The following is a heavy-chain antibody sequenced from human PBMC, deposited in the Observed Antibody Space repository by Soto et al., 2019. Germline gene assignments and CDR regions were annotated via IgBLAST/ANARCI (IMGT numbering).Heavy chain of an antibody. D-gene: IGHD3-10*01. CDR3: TRDIGGKGAY. Sequence: LRLSCAASGFTFRSYWMHWVRQVPGKGLLWVSRIDEYGSTINYAHSVKGRFTISRDNARNTLYLEMNSLRAEDTALYYCTRDIGGKGAYWGPGTLVTVSS. J-gene: IGHJ4*02. V-gene: IGHV3-74*01. CDR2: IDEYGSTI. CDR1: GFTFRSYW.